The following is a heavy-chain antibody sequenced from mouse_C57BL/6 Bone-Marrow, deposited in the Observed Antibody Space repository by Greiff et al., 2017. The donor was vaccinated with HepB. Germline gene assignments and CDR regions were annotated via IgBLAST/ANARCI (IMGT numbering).Heavy chain of an antibody. J-gene: IGHJ4*01. CDR3: ARNLGRQLRPSMDY. V-gene: IGHV2-9-1*01. CDR2: IWTGGGT. Sequence: VKLEESGPGLVAPSQSLSITCTVSGFSLTSYAISWVRQPPGKGLEWLGVIWTGGGTKYNSALKSRLSISKDNSKSQVFLKMNSLQTDDTARYYCARNLGRQLRPSMDYWGQGTSVTVSS. CDR1: GFSLTSYA. D-gene: IGHD3-2*02.